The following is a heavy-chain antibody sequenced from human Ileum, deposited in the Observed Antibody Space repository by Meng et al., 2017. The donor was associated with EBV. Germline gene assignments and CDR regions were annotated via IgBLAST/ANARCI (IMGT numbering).Heavy chain of an antibody. V-gene: IGHV1-2*06. CDR2: INPNSGGT. Sequence: QVQLVQSGAEVKKPGXSVKVPFTASGYTFTAYYIHWVRQAPGQGLEWMGRINPNSGGTNYAQKFQGRVTMTRDTSISTAYMELSRLRSDDTAVYYCARGRYELIWGLFDPWGQGTLVTVSS. CDR3: ARGRYELIWGLFDP. J-gene: IGHJ5*02. CDR1: GYTFTAYY. D-gene: IGHD1-1*01.